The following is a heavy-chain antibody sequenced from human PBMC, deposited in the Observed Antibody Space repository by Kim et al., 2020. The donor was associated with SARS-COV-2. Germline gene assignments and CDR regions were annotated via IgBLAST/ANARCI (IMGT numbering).Heavy chain of an antibody. V-gene: IGHV4-4*02. D-gene: IGHD6-19*01. Sequence: SETLSLTCAVSGGSISNSNWWSWVRQPPGKGLEWIGEIYHSGSTNYNPSLKSRVTISVDKSKNQFSLRLSSVTAADTAVYYCARGYSSGWYGHYYYGMYFWGQGTTVTVSS. CDR3: ARGYSSGWYGHYYYGMYF. J-gene: IGHJ6*02. CDR1: GGSISNSNW. CDR2: IYHSGST.